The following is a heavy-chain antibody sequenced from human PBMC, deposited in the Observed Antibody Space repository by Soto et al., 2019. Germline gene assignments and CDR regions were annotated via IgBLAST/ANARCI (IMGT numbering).Heavy chain of an antibody. J-gene: IGHJ4*02. CDR3: ARGTRGYRYYFDY. Sequence: XTLSLPCAVAGGSLSSSKWWSWVLQPPVKWLEWIWEIYHSGSTNYNPSLKSRVTVSVDKSKKQFSLKLSSVTAADTAVYYCARGTRGYRYYFDYWGQGTLVTVS. V-gene: IGHV4-4*02. CDR1: GGSLSSSKW. CDR2: IYHSGST. D-gene: IGHD5-18*01.